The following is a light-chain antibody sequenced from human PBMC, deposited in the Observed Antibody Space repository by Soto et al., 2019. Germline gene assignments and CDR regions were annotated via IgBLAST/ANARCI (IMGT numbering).Light chain of an antibody. CDR3: QSYDSSLSVDV. CDR2: GDS. CDR1: SSNIGAGYD. J-gene: IGLJ1*01. Sequence: QSVLTQPPSVSGAPGQRVTISCTGSSSNIGAGYDVHWYQHLPGTAPKLLIYGDSNRPSGVPDRFSGSKSDTSASLAITGLQAEDEADYYCQSYDSSLSVDVFGTGTKLTVL. V-gene: IGLV1-40*01.